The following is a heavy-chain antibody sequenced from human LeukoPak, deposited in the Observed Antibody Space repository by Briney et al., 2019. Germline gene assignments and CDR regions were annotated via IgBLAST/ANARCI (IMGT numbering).Heavy chain of an antibody. CDR3: ARHGDLLTPFQT. D-gene: IGHD2-21*02. J-gene: IGHJ5*02. Sequence: SETLSLTCTVSGGSISSTSYYWGWIRQPPGKGLEWIGTINYSGSTYYNPSLKSRVTISVDTSKNQISLKLNSVTAADTAMYYCARHGDLLTPFQTWGQGTLVTVSS. CDR2: INYSGST. V-gene: IGHV4-39*01. CDR1: GGSISSTSYY.